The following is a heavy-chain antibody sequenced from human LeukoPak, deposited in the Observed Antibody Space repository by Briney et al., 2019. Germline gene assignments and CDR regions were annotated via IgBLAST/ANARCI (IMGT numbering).Heavy chain of an antibody. Sequence: SETLSLTCTVSGGSISSYYWSWIRQPPGKGLEWIGEINHSGSTNYNPSLKSRVTMSVDTSKSQFSLNLMSVTAADTAVYYCTRDTGTTGEVKFDPWGQGTLVTVSS. CDR1: GGSISSYY. CDR3: TRDTGTTGEVKFDP. V-gene: IGHV4-34*01. J-gene: IGHJ5*02. CDR2: INHSGST. D-gene: IGHD4-17*01.